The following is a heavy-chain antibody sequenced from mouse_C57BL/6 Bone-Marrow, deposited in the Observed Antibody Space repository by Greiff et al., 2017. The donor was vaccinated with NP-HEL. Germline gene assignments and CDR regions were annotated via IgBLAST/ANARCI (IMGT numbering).Heavy chain of an antibody. CDR1: GFNIKDDY. D-gene: IGHD1-1*01. J-gene: IGHJ3*01. V-gene: IGHV14-4*01. CDR3: IPLYGKGWFAY. CDR2: IDPENGDT. Sequence: EVQLQQSGAELVRPGASVKLSCTASGFNIKDDYMHWVKQRPEQGLEWIGWIDPENGDTEYASKFQGKATITADTSSNTAYLQLSSLTSEDTAVYYCIPLYGKGWFAYWGQGTLVTVSA.